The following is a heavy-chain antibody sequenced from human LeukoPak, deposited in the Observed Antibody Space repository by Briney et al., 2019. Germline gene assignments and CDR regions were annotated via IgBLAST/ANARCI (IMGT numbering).Heavy chain of an antibody. CDR2: IKKDGSEM. V-gene: IGHV3-7*03. D-gene: IGHD2-2*02. CDR3: AKGHCSSTSCHNYYYYGMDV. J-gene: IGHJ6*02. CDR1: GFTFSHYY. Sequence: GGSLRLSCAASGFTFSHYYMSWVRQAPGKGLEWVANIKKDGSEMYYVDSVKGRFTISRDNSKNTLYLQMNSLRAEDTAVYYCAKGHCSSTSCHNYYYYGMDVWGQGTTVTVSS.